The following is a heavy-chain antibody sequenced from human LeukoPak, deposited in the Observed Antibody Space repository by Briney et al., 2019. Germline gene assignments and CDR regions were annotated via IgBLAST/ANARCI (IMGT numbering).Heavy chain of an antibody. CDR1: GYTFISYD. V-gene: IGHV1-8*02. Sequence: ASVKVSCKASGYTFISYDINWVRQATGQGPEWMGWMNPNSGNTGYAQKFRGRVTMTRNTSISTAYMELSSLRSEDTAVYYCARGPAWGFDYWGQGTLVTVSS. J-gene: IGHJ4*02. CDR2: MNPNSGNT. D-gene: IGHD1-26*01. CDR3: ARGPAWGFDY.